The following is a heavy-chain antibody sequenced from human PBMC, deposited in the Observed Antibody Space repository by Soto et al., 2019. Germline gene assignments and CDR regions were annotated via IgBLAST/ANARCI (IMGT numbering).Heavy chain of an antibody. CDR1: GFTFSSYG. CDR3: ARDLCSSTCCHFDY. J-gene: IGHJ4*02. D-gene: IGHD2-2*01. CDR2: IWYDGSNK. Sequence: PGGSLRLSCAASGFTFSSYGMHWVRQAPGKGLEWVAVIWYDGSNKYYADSVKGRFTISRDNSKNTLYLQMNSLRAEDTAVYYCARDLCSSTCCHFDYWGQGTLVTVSS. V-gene: IGHV3-33*01.